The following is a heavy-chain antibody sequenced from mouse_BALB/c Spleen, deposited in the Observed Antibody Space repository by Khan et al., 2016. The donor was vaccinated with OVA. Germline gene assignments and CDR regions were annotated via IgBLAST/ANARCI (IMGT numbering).Heavy chain of an antibody. D-gene: IGHD1-1*01. CDR1: GYTFTNYW. J-gene: IGHJ4*01. Sequence: QVQLQQSGAELVRPGTSVKMSCKAAGYTFTNYWIGWVKQRPGHGLEWIGDIYPGSGNTNYNEKFKGKATLTADTSSSTAYMQLSSLTSEDSAIYYCARPYDYGSSYDTMDAWGQGTSVTVSS. V-gene: IGHV1-63*02. CDR2: IYPGSGNT. CDR3: ARPYDYGSSYDTMDA.